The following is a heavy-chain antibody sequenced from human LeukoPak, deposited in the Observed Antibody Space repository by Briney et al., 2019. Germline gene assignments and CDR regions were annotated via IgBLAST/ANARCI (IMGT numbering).Heavy chain of an antibody. CDR2: IYYSGST. CDR3: ASGGLSSSWYAYYYFDY. D-gene: IGHD6-13*01. Sequence: SETLSLTCTVSGGSISSSSYYWGWIRQPPGKGLEWIGSIYYSGSTYYNPSLKSRVTISVDTSKNQFSLKLSSVTAADTAVYYCASGGLSSSWYAYYYFDYWGQGTLVTVSS. V-gene: IGHV4-39*01. CDR1: GGSISSSSYY. J-gene: IGHJ4*02.